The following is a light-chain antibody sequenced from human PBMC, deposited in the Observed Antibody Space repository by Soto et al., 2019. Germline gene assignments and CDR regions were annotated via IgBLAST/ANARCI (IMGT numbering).Light chain of an antibody. CDR1: SSNIGAGYD. CDR2: GNS. Sequence: QSVLTQPPSVSGAPGQRVTISCTGSSSNIGAGYDVHWYQQLPGTAPKLLIYGNSNRPSGVPDRFSGSKSGTSASLAITGLQAEDEADYYCQSYDSSLIALYVFFTSTKVTV. CDR3: QSYDSSLIALYV. V-gene: IGLV1-40*01. J-gene: IGLJ1*01.